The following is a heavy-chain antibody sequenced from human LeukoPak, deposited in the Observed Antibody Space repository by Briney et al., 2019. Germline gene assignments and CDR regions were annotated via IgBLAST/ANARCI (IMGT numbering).Heavy chain of an antibody. CDR3: HPLAYVTN. D-gene: IGHD2-8*01. CDR1: GFTFGSRW. J-gene: IGHJ4*02. V-gene: IGHV3-74*01. Sequence: PGGSLRLSCAVSGFTFGSRWMHWVRQAPGKGPVWVALIKDDGSTTNYADSVKGRFTASRDDAKNTVYLQMSSLRAEDTAVYYCHPLAYVTNWGQGTLVTVSS. CDR2: IKDDGSTT.